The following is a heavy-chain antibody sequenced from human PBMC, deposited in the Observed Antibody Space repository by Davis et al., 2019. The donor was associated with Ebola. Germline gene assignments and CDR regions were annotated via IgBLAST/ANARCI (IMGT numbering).Heavy chain of an antibody. D-gene: IGHD2-2*02. J-gene: IGHJ6*02. CDR3: ARHSGIVVVPAAIRVYYGMDV. Sequence: MPSETLSLTCTVSGGSISSYYWSWIRQPPGKGLEWIGYIYYSGSTNYNPSLKSRVTISVDTSKNQFSLKLSSVTAADTAVYYCARHSGIVVVPAAIRVYYGMDVWGQGTTVTVSS. CDR2: IYYSGST. CDR1: GGSISSYY. V-gene: IGHV4-59*08.